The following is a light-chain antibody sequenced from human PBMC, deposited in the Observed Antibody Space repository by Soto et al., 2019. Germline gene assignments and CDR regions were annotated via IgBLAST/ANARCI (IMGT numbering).Light chain of an antibody. CDR3: QQYNNWPWT. J-gene: IGKJ1*01. CDR1: QRVSGY. Sequence: ERVRTPSPSTLSIAPGATATPSRRARQRVSGYLAWHQQKPGQAPRLLIYDASTRATGISARFSGSGSGTEFTLTISSLQSEDFAFYYCQQYNNWPWTFGQGTKVDIK. V-gene: IGKV3-15*01. CDR2: DAS.